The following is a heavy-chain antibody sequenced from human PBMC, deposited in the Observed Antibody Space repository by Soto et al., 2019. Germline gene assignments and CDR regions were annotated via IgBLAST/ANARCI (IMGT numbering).Heavy chain of an antibody. J-gene: IGHJ4*02. V-gene: IGHV3-23*01. CDR3: AKVHYYDSTGYFRHFDS. CDR2: ISASGTGT. Sequence: GGSLRLSCSGSGFTFGTYAMSWVRQAPGKGLEWVSIISASGTGTFSAASVKGRFAISRDNSRNTVHLQMNSLRPEDTAVYFCAKVHYYDSTGYFRHFDSWGQGTQVTVSS. D-gene: IGHD3-22*01. CDR1: GFTFGTYA.